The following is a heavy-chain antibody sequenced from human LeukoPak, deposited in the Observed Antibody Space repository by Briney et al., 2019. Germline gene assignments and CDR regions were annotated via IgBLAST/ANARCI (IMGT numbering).Heavy chain of an antibody. J-gene: IGHJ4*02. Sequence: SETLSLTCAVSGYSIGSGYYWGWIRQPPGKGLEWIGSIYHSGSTYYNPSLKSRVTISVDTSKNQFSLKLSSVTAADTAVYYCARGAPRAPFDYWGQGTLVTVSS. CDR3: ARGAPRAPFDY. CDR2: IYHSGST. CDR1: GYSIGSGYY. V-gene: IGHV4-38-2*01.